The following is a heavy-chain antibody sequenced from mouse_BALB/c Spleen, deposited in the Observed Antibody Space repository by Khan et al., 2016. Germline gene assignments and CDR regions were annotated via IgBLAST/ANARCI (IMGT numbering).Heavy chain of an antibody. J-gene: IGHJ3*01. D-gene: IGHD2-13*01. CDR2: INPDSSTI. Sequence: EVKLLESGGGLVQPGGSLKLSCAASGFDFSRYWMRWVRQAPGKGLEWIGEINPDSSTINYTPSLKDKFTISRDNAKNTLYLQLSNVTSEDTGLEYCAIEGDCDAPWFAYWGQGTLVTVSA. CDR3: AIEGDCDAPWFAY. CDR1: GFDFSRYW. V-gene: IGHV4-1*02.